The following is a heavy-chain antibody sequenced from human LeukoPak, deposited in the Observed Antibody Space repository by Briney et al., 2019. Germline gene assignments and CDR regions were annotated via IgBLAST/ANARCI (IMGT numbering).Heavy chain of an antibody. V-gene: IGHV4-34*01. D-gene: IGHD2-21*02. J-gene: IGHJ4*02. CDR1: GGSFSGYY. CDR2: INHSGST. Sequence: SETLSLTCAVYGGSFSGYYWSWIRQPPGKGLEWIGEINHSGSTNYNPSLKSRVTISVDTSKNQFSLKLSSVTAADTAVYYCARSAYCSGNCHYYFDYWGQGSLVTVSS. CDR3: ARSAYCSGNCHYYFDY.